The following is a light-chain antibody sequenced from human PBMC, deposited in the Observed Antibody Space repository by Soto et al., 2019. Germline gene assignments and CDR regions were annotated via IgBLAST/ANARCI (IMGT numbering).Light chain of an antibody. J-gene: IGKJ3*01. Sequence: AIQMTQSPSSLSSSVGDRVTITCLASQDISKDLGWYQHKPGKAPKLLIYKASSLQSGDPSRFSGSGSGTDFTLTISSLQPEDSASYYCLQDERYPRTFGPGTKVDVK. CDR2: KAS. CDR3: LQDERYPRT. CDR1: QDISKD. V-gene: IGKV1-6*01.